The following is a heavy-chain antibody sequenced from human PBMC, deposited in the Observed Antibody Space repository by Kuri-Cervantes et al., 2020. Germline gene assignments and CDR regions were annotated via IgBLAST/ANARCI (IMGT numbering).Heavy chain of an antibody. CDR3: ARAGDSSGYYHSHWVHYFDY. J-gene: IGHJ4*02. V-gene: IGHV4-4*07. CDR1: GGSISSYY. CDR2: IYASGST. Sequence: SETLSLTCTVSGGSISSYYWSWIRQPAGKRLEWIGRIYASGSTNYNPSLESRVTISVDKSKDQFSLRLSSVTAADTAVHYCARAGDSSGYYHSHWVHYFDYWGQGTRGTVSA. D-gene: IGHD3-22*01.